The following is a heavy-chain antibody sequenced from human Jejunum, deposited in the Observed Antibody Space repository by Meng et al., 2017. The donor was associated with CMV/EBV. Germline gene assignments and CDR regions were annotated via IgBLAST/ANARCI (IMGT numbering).Heavy chain of an antibody. D-gene: IGHD2-21*01. V-gene: IGHV3-15*01. Sequence: SCAASGFTFSDAWMSWVRQGPGRGLEWVGRIKSEIDGATTNYAAPVKGRFTISRDDSKNTVYMQLNSLKSEDTGVYYCTTGGVVGSWGQGTLVTVSS. J-gene: IGHJ4*02. CDR2: IKSEIDGATT. CDR3: TTGGVVGS. CDR1: GFTFSDAW.